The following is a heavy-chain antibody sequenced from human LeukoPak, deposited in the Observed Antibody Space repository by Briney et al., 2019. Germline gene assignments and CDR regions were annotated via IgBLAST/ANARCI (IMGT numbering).Heavy chain of an antibody. D-gene: IGHD3-10*01. J-gene: IGHJ2*01. CDR3: SSSLWFGELLKAFDL. CDR1: GFTFSGSA. V-gene: IGHV3-73*01. Sequence: GGSLRLSCAASGFTFSGSAMHWVRQASGKGLEWVVRIRSKANSYATAYAASVKGRFTVSRDDSKNTAYLQMNSLKTEDTAVYYCSSSLWFGELLKAFDLWGRGTLVTVSS. CDR2: IRSKANSYAT.